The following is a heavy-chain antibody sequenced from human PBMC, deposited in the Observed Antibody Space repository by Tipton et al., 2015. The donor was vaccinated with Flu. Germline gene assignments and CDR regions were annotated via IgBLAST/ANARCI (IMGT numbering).Heavy chain of an antibody. CDR3: ARHGVYIQPRFDD. Sequence: TLSLTCTVSGASISSHPYYWGWIRQSPGKGLEWIGSIYQSGTTYYNPSLKSRVTISLDMSNNQFSLKLNSVTAADTAVYFCARHGVYIQPRFDDWSQGTLVTVSS. V-gene: IGHV4-39*07. CDR1: GASISSHPYY. D-gene: IGHD5/OR15-5a*01. CDR2: IYQSGTT. J-gene: IGHJ4*02.